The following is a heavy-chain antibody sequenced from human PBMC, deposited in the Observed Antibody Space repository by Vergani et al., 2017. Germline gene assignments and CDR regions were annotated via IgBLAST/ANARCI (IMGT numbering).Heavy chain of an antibody. V-gene: IGHV3-9*01. CDR2: ISWNSGSI. J-gene: IGHJ4*02. CDR3: AKDSREYSYGLFDY. Sequence: EVQLVESGGGLVQPGRSLRLSCAASGFTFDDYAMHWVRQAPGKGLEWVSGISWNSGSIGYADSVKGRFTISRDNAKNSLYLQMNSLRAEDTALYYCAKDSREYSYGLFDYWGQGTLVTVSS. CDR1: GFTFDDYA. D-gene: IGHD5-18*01.